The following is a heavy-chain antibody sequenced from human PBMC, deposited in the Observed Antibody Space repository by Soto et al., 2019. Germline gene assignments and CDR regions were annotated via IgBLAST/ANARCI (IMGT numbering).Heavy chain of an antibody. J-gene: IGHJ4*02. CDR3: AKNAVYNDDLWIMDH. CDR2: IYGSGRGI. Sequence: WGSLRLSCSASGLPHSNFAMMWVRQAPGKGLECVSGIYGSGRGIEYADSVKGRFTISRDNSKNTVYLQMTDLRADDKAVYYCAKNAVYNDDLWIMDHWGRGTQVTVSS. D-gene: IGHD2-21*01. CDR1: GLPHSNFA. V-gene: IGHV3-23*05.